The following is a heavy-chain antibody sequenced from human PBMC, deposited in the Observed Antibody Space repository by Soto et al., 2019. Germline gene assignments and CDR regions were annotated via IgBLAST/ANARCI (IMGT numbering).Heavy chain of an antibody. D-gene: IGHD6-13*01. CDR3: AYSSTPVDY. V-gene: IGHV3-23*01. Sequence: EVQLLESGGGLVQPGGSLRLSCAASGFTFSSYAMSWVRQAPGKGLEWVSAISGSGGSTYYADSVKGRFTISRDNSKNKLYLQMNSPSAEDTAVYYCAYSSTPVDYRGQGTLVTVSS. J-gene: IGHJ4*02. CDR2: ISGSGGST. CDR1: GFTFSSYA.